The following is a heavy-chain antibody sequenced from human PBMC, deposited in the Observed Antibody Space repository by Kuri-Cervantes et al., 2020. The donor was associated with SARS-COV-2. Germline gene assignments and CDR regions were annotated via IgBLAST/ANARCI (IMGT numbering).Heavy chain of an antibody. Sequence: GGSLRLSCAASGFTFSNYAMSWVRQAPGKGLEWVSGISGSGGSTYYADSVKGRFTISGDNSKNTLYLQMNSLRAEDTAVYYCARLQVYDSSGYPYYYYYMDVWGKGTTVTVSS. CDR1: GFTFSNYA. CDR2: ISGSGGST. J-gene: IGHJ6*03. D-gene: IGHD3-22*01. V-gene: IGHV3-23*01. CDR3: ARLQVYDSSGYPYYYYYMDV.